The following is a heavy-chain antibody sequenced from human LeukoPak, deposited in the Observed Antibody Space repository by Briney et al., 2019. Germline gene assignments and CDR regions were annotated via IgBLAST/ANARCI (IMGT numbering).Heavy chain of an antibody. J-gene: IGHJ4*02. CDR2: IYYSGST. CDR3: ARGPYYDILTGYYPFDY. V-gene: IGHV4-59*01. CDR1: GGSISSYY. D-gene: IGHD3-9*01. Sequence: SETLSLTCTVSGGSISSYYWSWIRQPPGKGLEWIGYIYYSGSTNYNPSLKSRVTISVVTSKNQFSLKLSSVTAADTAVYYCARGPYYDILTGYYPFDYWGQGTLVTVSS.